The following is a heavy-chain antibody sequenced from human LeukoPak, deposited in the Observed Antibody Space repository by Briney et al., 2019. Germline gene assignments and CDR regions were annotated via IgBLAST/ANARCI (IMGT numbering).Heavy chain of an antibody. CDR2: ISSSGSTI. Sequence: GGSLRLSCAASGFTFSDYYMSWIRQAPGKGLEWVSYISSSGSTIYYADSVKGRFTISRDNAKNSLYLQMNSLRAEDTAVYYCARDGDIVVVPVYYMDVWGKGTTVTVSS. CDR3: ARDGDIVVVPVYYMDV. V-gene: IGHV3-11*04. D-gene: IGHD2-2*01. J-gene: IGHJ6*03. CDR1: GFTFSDYY.